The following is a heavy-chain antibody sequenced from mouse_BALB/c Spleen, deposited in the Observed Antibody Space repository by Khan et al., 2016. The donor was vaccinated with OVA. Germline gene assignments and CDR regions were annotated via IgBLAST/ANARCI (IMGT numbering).Heavy chain of an antibody. Sequence: QVQLKQSGPGLVAPSQSLSITCTVSGFSLTDYGVSWIRQPPGKGLEWLGVIWGGGSTYYNSALKSRLSISKDNSKSQVFLKMNSLQTDDTAMYYCAKGIWSYYDAMDYWGQGTSVTVSS. CDR1: GFSLTDYG. J-gene: IGHJ4*01. V-gene: IGHV2-6-5*01. CDR2: IWGGGST. D-gene: IGHD1-1*02. CDR3: AKGIWSYYDAMDY.